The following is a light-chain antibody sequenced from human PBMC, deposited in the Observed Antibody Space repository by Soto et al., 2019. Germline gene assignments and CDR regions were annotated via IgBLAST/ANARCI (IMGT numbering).Light chain of an antibody. V-gene: IGKV3-11*01. Sequence: EILLTQSPATLSLSPGERATLSCRASQSVSIYLAWYQQRPGQTPRLLIYDISTRAAGIPARFSGSVFRTDYTLTISNLEPEDSAVYYCQQRFAWPNSFGGGTKVQI. J-gene: IGKJ4*01. CDR3: QQRFAWPNS. CDR2: DIS. CDR1: QSVSIY.